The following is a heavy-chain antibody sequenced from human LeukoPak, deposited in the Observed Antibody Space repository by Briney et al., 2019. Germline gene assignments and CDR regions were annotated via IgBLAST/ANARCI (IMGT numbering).Heavy chain of an antibody. V-gene: IGHV4-39*01. CDR3: ARRRVIASLSNWFDP. D-gene: IGHD6-13*01. J-gene: IGHJ5*02. CDR2: IYYSGST. Sequence: PSETLSLTCTVSGGSISSSSYYWGWIRQPPGKGLEWIGSIYYSGSTYYNPSLKSRVTMSVDTSKNQFSLKLSSVTAADTAVYYCARRRVIASLSNWFDPWGQGTLVTVSS. CDR1: GGSISSSSYY.